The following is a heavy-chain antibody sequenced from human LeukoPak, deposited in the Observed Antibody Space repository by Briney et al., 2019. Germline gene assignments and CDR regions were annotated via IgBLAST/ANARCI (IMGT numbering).Heavy chain of an antibody. Sequence: GASVEVSCKVSRYSLLEVAMHWVRQAPGKGLEWVGSFGPEDGEDGETHYAQKLQGRVTMTEDASTDTAYMELNSLRSEDTAVYYCAMTDRYAGRPFDYWGQGTLVTVSS. CDR3: AMTDRYAGRPFDY. CDR1: RYSLLEVA. V-gene: IGHV1-24*01. J-gene: IGHJ4*02. D-gene: IGHD5-12*01. CDR2: FGPEDGEDGET.